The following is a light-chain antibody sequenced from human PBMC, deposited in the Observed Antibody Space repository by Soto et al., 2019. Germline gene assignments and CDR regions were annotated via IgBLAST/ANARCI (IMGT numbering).Light chain of an antibody. CDR1: QSVSSS. V-gene: IGKV3-11*01. CDR3: QQRSNWPLT. CDR2: DAS. J-gene: IGKJ4*01. Sequence: EIVLTQSPATLSLSPGERATLSCRASQSVSSSLAWYQQKPGQAPRLLIYDASNRATGIPARFSGSGSGTAFTVTITSLETEDFATYYCQQRSNWPLTFGGGTKVEIK.